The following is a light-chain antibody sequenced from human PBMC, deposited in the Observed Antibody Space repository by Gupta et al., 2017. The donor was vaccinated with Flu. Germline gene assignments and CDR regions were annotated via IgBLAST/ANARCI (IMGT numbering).Light chain of an antibody. J-gene: IGLJ3*02. Sequence: QSVLTQPPSASGTPGQRVTISCSGSSSNIGSNTVNWYQQLPGTDPKLLIYSNNQRPSGVPDRFSGSKSGTLASLAISGLQSEDEADYYCAAWDDSLNGWVFGGGTKLTVL. CDR3: AAWDDSLNGWV. V-gene: IGLV1-44*01. CDR1: SSNIGSNT. CDR2: SNN.